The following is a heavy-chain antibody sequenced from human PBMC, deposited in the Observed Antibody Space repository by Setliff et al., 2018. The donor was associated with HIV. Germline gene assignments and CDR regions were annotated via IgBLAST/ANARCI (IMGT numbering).Heavy chain of an antibody. D-gene: IGHD3-22*01. CDR3: ARDYSPTFYYYDSSGTFDY. CDR2: IIPILTIA. CDR1: GGTFSSYA. J-gene: IGHJ4*02. Sequence: GASVKVSCKASGGTFSSYAISWVRQAPGQGLEWMGGIIPILTIANYAQKFQGRVTITADESTSTAYMELSSLRSEDTAVYYCARDYSPTFYYYDSSGTFDYWGQGTRVTVSS. V-gene: IGHV1-69*10.